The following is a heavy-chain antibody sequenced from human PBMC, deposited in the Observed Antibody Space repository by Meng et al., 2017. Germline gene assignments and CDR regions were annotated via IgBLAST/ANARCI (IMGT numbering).Heavy chain of an antibody. V-gene: IGHV3-7*01. CDR3: ARDKRSKWELLHRDDAFDI. CDR2: IKQDGGEK. CDR1: GFTFSSYW. J-gene: IGHJ3*02. Sequence: GGSLRLSCAASGFTFSSYWMSWVRQAPGKGLEWVANIKQDGGEKYYVDYVKGRFTISRDNAKNSLYLQMNSLRAEDTAVYYCARDKRSKWELLHRDDAFDIWGQGTMVTVSS. D-gene: IGHD1-26*01.